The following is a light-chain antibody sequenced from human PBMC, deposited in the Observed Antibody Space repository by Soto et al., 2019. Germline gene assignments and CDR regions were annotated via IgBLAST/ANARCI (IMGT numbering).Light chain of an antibody. CDR3: QQYNNWLYT. CDR2: GAS. CDR1: QSVSSN. V-gene: IGKV3D-15*01. J-gene: IGKJ2*01. Sequence: EIVMTQSPATLSVSPGERATLSCRASQSVSSNLAWYQQKPGQDPRLLIYGASTRATGIPARFSGSGSGTEFTLTISSLQSEDFAVYYCQQYNNWLYTFGQGTKLEIK.